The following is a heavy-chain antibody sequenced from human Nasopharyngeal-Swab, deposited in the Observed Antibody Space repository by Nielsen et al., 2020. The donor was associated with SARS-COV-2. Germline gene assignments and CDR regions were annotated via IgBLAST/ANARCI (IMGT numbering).Heavy chain of an antibody. CDR1: GGSFSGYY. J-gene: IGHJ4*02. CDR3: ARVYDFWSGYDY. Sequence: SETLSLTCAVYGGSFSGYYWSWIRQPPGKGLEWIGEINHSGSTNYNPSLKSRVTISVDTSKNQFSLKLSSVTAADTAVYHCARVYDFWSGYDYWGQGTLVTVSS. CDR2: INHSGST. V-gene: IGHV4-34*01. D-gene: IGHD3-3*01.